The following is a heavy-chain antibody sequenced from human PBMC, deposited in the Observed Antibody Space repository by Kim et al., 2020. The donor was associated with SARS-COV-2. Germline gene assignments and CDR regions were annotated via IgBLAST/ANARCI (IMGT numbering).Heavy chain of an antibody. Sequence: GRFTISRDNAKNSLYLQMNSLRDEDTAVYYCARDLSEWLETQYCYYGMDVWGQGTTVTVSS. D-gene: IGHD3-3*01. V-gene: IGHV3-48*02. J-gene: IGHJ6*02. CDR3: ARDLSEWLETQYCYYGMDV.